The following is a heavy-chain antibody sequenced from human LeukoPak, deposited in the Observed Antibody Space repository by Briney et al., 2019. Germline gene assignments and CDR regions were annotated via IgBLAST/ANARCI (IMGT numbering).Heavy chain of an antibody. V-gene: IGHV3-48*03. J-gene: IGHJ4*02. D-gene: IGHD2-8*01. CDR3: ARDALFYKGGFDY. Sequence: GGSLRLYCTASGFTFSSYEMNWVRQAPGRGLEWVSYISSGSSTIYYADSVKGRFTISRDNAKNSLYLQMNSLRAEDTAVYYCARDALFYKGGFDYWGQGTLVTVSS. CDR1: GFTFSSYE. CDR2: ISSGSSTI.